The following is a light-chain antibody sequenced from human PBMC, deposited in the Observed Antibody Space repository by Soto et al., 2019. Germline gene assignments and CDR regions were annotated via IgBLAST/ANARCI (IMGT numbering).Light chain of an antibody. CDR2: DVS. CDR1: RSHVGGYNY. J-gene: IGLJ1*01. V-gene: IGLV2-14*03. Sequence: QSVLTQPASVSGSPGQSITSSCTGTRSHVGGYNYVSWYQHHPGKAPKLMIFDVSNRPSGVSNRFSGSKSGNTASLTISGLQPEDEADYYCGSYTASNSRQIVFGTGTKVTVL. CDR3: GSYTASNSRQIV.